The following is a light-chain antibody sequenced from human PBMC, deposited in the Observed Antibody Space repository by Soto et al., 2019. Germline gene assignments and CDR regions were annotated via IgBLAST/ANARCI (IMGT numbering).Light chain of an antibody. CDR2: GVS. J-gene: IGLJ1*01. CDR1: SSDVGGYNY. V-gene: IGLV2-14*01. Sequence: QSVLTQPASVSGSPGQSIAISCTGTSSDVGGYNYVSWYQQHPGKAPKLMIYGVSNRPSGVPNRFSGSKSGNTASLTISGLQAEDEADYYCSSYTSSCTYVFGTGTKVTVL. CDR3: SSYTSSCTYV.